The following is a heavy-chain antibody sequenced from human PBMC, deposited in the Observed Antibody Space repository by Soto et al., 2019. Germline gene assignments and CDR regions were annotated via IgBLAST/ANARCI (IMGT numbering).Heavy chain of an antibody. CDR1: GFTFSSYA. D-gene: IGHD5-18*01. J-gene: IGHJ4*02. CDR3: ARASGYSYGYGYFDY. V-gene: IGHV3-30-3*01. Sequence: QVQLVESGGGVVPPGRYLRLSCAASGFTFSSYAMQWVRQAPGKGLEWVAVISYDGSNKYYADSVKGRFTISRDNSKNTLYLQMNSLRAEDTAVYYCARASGYSYGYGYFDYWGQGTLVTVSS. CDR2: ISYDGSNK.